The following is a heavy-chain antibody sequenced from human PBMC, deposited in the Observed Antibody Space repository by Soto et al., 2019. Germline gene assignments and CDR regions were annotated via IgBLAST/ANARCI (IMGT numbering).Heavy chain of an antibody. V-gene: IGHV1-69*02. Sequence: SVKVSCKASGGTFSSYTISWVRQAPGQGLEWMGRIIPILGIANYAQKFQGRVTITADKSTSTAYMELSSLRSEDTAVYYCARVDCSGGSCYFDYWGQGTLVTVSS. J-gene: IGHJ4*02. CDR1: GGTFSSYT. D-gene: IGHD2-15*01. CDR3: ARVDCSGGSCYFDY. CDR2: IIPILGIA.